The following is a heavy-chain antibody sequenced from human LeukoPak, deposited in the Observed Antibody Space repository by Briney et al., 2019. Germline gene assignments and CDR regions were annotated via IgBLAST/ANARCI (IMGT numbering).Heavy chain of an antibody. CDR1: GGSISSYY. CDR2: IYYSGST. V-gene: IGHV4-59*01. CDR3: AREDSSGWYDYFDY. Sequence: SGTLSLTCTVSGGSISSYYWSWIRQPPGKGLEWIGYIYYSGSTNYNPSLKSRVTISVDTSKNQFSLKLSSVTAADTAVYYCAREDSSGWYDYFDYWGQGTLVTVSS. D-gene: IGHD6-19*01. J-gene: IGHJ4*02.